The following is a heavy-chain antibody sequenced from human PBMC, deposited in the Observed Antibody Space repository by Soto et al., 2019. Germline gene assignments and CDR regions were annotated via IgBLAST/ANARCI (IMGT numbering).Heavy chain of an antibody. CDR2: IYYRGST. CDR1: GGSISRYY. V-gene: IGHV4-59*08. CDR3: ARLTYCSGGSCYGRYYFDY. Sequence: QVQLQESGPGLVKPSETLSLTCTVSGGSISRYYWSWIRQPPGQGLEWNGYIYYRGSTTYNPSLMSRVAMSGDTSKRQFSLKLSSVTAADTAVYYCARLTYCSGGSCYGRYYFDYWGQGTLVTVSS. J-gene: IGHJ4*02. D-gene: IGHD2-15*01.